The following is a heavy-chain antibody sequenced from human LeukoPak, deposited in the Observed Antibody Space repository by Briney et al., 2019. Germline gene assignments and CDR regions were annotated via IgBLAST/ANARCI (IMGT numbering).Heavy chain of an antibody. Sequence: GGSLRLFCAASGFTFTSYAMSWVRQAPGKGLEWVSAITGSGGTTYYADFVKGRFTISRDNSKNTLYLQMNGLRVEDTAVCYCAKMQGYFDYWGQGTLVTVSS. CDR2: ITGSGGTT. V-gene: IGHV3-23*01. J-gene: IGHJ4*02. CDR3: AKMQGYFDY. CDR1: GFTFTSYA.